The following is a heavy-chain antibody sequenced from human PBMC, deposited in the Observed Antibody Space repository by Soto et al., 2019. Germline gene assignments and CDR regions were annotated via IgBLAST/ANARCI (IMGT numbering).Heavy chain of an antibody. CDR1: GFTFSSYW. J-gene: IGHJ6*02. D-gene: IGHD3-9*01. Sequence: EVQLVESGGGLVQPGGSLRLSCAASGFTFSSYWMHWVRQAPGKGLVWVSRINSDGSSTSYADSVKGRFTISRDNAKNTLYLQMNSLRAEDTAVYYCARDLGRYFDWFPRGYYYYGMDVWGQGTTVTVSS. CDR3: ARDLGRYFDWFPRGYYYYGMDV. V-gene: IGHV3-74*01. CDR2: INSDGSST.